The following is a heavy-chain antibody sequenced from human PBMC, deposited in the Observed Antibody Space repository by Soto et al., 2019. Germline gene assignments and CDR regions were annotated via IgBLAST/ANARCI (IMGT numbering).Heavy chain of an antibody. V-gene: IGHV4-31*03. CDR3: ARATPDGSADF. Sequence: SETLSLTCTVSGGSNIRDGYYWSWIRQHPGKGLEWIAYISYSGSSYSNPSLKSRVTISADTSKNQFSLRLTSVTAADTAVYFCARATPDGSADFWGQRTLVTVSS. J-gene: IGHJ4*02. CDR2: ISYSGSS. CDR1: GGSNIRDGYY. D-gene: IGHD3-10*01.